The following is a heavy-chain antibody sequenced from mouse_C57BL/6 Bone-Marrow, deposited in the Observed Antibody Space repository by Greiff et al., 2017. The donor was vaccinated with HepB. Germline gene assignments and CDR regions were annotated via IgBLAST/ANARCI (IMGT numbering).Heavy chain of an antibody. J-gene: IGHJ2*01. CDR1: GYTFTSYW. V-gene: IGHV1-7*01. CDR3: ARRRTERLGFDY. Sequence: VQVVESGAELAKPGASVKLSCKASGYTFTSYWMHWVKQRPGQGLEWIGYINPSSGYTKYNQKFKDKATLTADKSSSTAYMQLSSLTYEDSAVYYCARRRTERLGFDYWGQGTTLTVSS. CDR2: INPSSGYT. D-gene: IGHD3-1*01.